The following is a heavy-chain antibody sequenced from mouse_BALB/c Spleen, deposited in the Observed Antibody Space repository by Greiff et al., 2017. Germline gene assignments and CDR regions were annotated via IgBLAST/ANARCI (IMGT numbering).Heavy chain of an antibody. Sequence: EVKLVESGGGLVKPGGSLKLSCAASGFTFSSYAMSWVRQTPEKRLEWVATISSGGNYTYYPDSVKGRFTISRDNAKNTLYLQMSSLRSEDTAMYYCARGGPTATPFDYWGQGTTLTVSS. CDR1: GFTFSSYA. V-gene: IGHV5-9-3*01. CDR3: ARGGPTATPFDY. CDR2: ISSGGNYT. J-gene: IGHJ2*01. D-gene: IGHD1-2*01.